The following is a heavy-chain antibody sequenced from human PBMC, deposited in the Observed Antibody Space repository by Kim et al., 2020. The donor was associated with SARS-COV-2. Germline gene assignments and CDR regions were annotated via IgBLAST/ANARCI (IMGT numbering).Heavy chain of an antibody. V-gene: IGHV2-70*01. CDR2: IDLDDDK. Sequence: SVPTLVNPTQTLTLTCTFSGFSLSTSGMCVSWIRQPPGKALEWLALIDLDDDKYYSTSLKTRLTISKDTSKNQVVLTMTNMDPVDTATYYCARMYYYDSSGYPYGMDVWGQGTTVTVSS. D-gene: IGHD3-22*01. J-gene: IGHJ6*02. CDR3: ARMYYYDSSGYPYGMDV. CDR1: GFSLSTSGMC.